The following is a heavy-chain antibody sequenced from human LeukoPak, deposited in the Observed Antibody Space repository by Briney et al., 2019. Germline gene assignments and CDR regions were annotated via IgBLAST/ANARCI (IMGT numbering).Heavy chain of an antibody. CDR1: GGSFSGYY. Sequence: SETLSLTCAVYGGSFSGYYWSWIRQPPGKGLEWIGEINHSGSTNYNPSLKSRVTISVDTSKNQFSLKLSSVTAADTAVYYCARDYDRANWFDPWGQGTLVTVSS. V-gene: IGHV4-34*01. CDR3: ARDYDRANWFDP. J-gene: IGHJ5*02. D-gene: IGHD3-16*01. CDR2: INHSGST.